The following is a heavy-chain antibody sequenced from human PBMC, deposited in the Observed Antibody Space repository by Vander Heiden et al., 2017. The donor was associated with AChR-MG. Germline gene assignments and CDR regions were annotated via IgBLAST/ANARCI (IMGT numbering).Heavy chain of an antibody. V-gene: IGHV3-48*01. CDR1: GLTFSSSS. CDR3: AKDMGGSPYYYHTMDF. D-gene: IGHD3-22*01. Sequence: VESGGDWVQPGGSLRLPCAASGLTFSSSSFNWVRQAPGKGLEWLSYMGSDGTIYYADAVTGRFTISRDTAWNALFLQMNSLRAEDTAIYYCAKDMGGSPYYYHTMDFWGQGTAVTVSS. J-gene: IGHJ6*02. CDR2: MGSDGTI.